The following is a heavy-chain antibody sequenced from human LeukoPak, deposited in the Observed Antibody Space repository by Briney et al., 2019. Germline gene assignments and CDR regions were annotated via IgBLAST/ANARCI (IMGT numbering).Heavy chain of an antibody. CDR3: ARARGGSGSYHDYYYYGMDV. CDR1: GYTFTSHG. Sequence: ASVKVSCKASGYTFTSHGISWVRQAPGQGLEGMGWISAYNGNTHYAQKLQGRVTMTTDTSTSTGYIELRSLRSDETAVYYCARARGGSGSYHDYYYYGMDVWGKGTTVTVSS. D-gene: IGHD3-10*01. J-gene: IGHJ6*04. CDR2: ISAYNGNT. V-gene: IGHV1-18*04.